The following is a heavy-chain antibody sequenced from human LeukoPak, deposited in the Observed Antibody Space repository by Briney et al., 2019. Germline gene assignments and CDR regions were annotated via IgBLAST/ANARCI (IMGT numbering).Heavy chain of an antibody. CDR1: GGSISGSYMY. CDR2: IYYSGST. CDR3: ARALPPDIVATYQWGSYYYMDV. J-gene: IGHJ6*03. D-gene: IGHD5-12*01. V-gene: IGHV4-39*07. Sequence: PSETLSLTCTVSGGSISGSYMYWGWQGQPPGKGLEWIGSIYYSGSTHYNPSLKSRVTISVDTSKNQFSLKLSSVTAADTAVYYCARALPPDIVATYQWGSYYYMDVWGKGTTVTVSS.